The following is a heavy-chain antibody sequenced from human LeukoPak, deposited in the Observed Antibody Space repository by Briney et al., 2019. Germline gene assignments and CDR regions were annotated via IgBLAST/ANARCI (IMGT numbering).Heavy chain of an antibody. CDR3: AKGTYSTNWYYFDY. Sequence: GRSLSLSCAASGFTFDDYAMHWVRQAPGKGLEWVSGISWNSGSIGYGDSVKGRFTISRDNAKNSLYLQMNSLRTEDMALYYCAKGTYSTNWYYFDYWGQGTLVTVSS. J-gene: IGHJ4*02. CDR1: GFTFDDYA. V-gene: IGHV3-9*03. CDR2: ISWNSGSI. D-gene: IGHD6-13*01.